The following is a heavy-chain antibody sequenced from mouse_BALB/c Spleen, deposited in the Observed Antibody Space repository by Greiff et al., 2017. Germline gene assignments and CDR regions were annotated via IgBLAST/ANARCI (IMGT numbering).Heavy chain of an antibody. CDR3: ARDETARAYYFDY. CDR2: IWAGGST. CDR1: GFSLTSYG. J-gene: IGHJ2*01. D-gene: IGHD3-2*01. V-gene: IGHV2-9*02. Sequence: VQLQQSGPGLVAPSQSLSITCTVSGFSLTSYGVHWVRQPPGKGLEWLGVIWAGGSTNYNSALMSRLSISKDNSKSQVFLKMNSLQTDDTAMYYCARDETARAYYFDYWGQGTTLTVSS.